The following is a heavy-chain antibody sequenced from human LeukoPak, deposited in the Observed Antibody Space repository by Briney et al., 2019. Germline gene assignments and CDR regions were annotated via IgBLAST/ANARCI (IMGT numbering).Heavy chain of an antibody. J-gene: IGHJ4*02. Sequence: SQTLSLTCTVSGGSISSGGYYWSWIRQHPGRGLEWIGYIYYSGSTYYNPSLKSRVTISVDTSKNQFSLKLSSVTAADTAVYYCARDSEGGSYDYWGQGTLVTVSS. CDR3: ARDSEGGSYDY. CDR1: GGSISSGGYY. CDR2: IYYSGST. D-gene: IGHD1-26*01. V-gene: IGHV4-31*03.